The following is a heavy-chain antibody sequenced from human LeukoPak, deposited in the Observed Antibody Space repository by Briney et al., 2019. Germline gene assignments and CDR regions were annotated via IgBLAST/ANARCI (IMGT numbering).Heavy chain of an antibody. V-gene: IGHV4-59*08. CDR3: ARLAAISGSDYPED. J-gene: IGHJ4*02. CDR2: IFYSGNT. Sequence: PSETLSLTCTVSGVSISSYYWSWIRQPPGKGLEWIGYIFYSGNTIYNPSLRSRVTISADTSKNHFSLRLRSVTAADTAVYYCARLAAISGSDYPEDWGQGTLVTVSS. CDR1: GVSISSYY. D-gene: IGHD1-26*01.